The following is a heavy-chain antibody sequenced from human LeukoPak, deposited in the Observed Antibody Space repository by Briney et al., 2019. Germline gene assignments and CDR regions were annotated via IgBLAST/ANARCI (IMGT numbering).Heavy chain of an antibody. CDR1: GYTFTSYG. CDR3: ARDVVVGATGYYYMDV. CDR2: ISAYNGNT. V-gene: IGHV1-18*01. J-gene: IGHJ6*03. Sequence: ASVKVSCKASGYTFTSYGISWVRQAPGQGLEWMGWISAYNGNTNYAQKLQGRVTMTTDTSTSTAYMELRSLRSDDTAVYYCARDVVVGATGYYYMDVWGKGTTVTVSS. D-gene: IGHD1-26*01.